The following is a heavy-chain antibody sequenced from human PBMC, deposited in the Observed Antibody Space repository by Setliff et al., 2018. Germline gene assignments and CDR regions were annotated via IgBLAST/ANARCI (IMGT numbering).Heavy chain of an antibody. J-gene: IGHJ6*03. CDR1: GYTFTSYA. D-gene: IGHD5-18*01. CDR3: ARDATRIQLWLRPYYYYMDV. CDR2: INTNTGNP. Sequence: ASVKVSCKASGYTFTSYAMNWVRQAPGQGLEWMGWINTNTGNPTYAQGFTGRFVFSLDTSVSTAYLQISGLKAEDTAVYYCARDATRIQLWLRPYYYYMDVWGKGTTVTVSS. V-gene: IGHV7-4-1*02.